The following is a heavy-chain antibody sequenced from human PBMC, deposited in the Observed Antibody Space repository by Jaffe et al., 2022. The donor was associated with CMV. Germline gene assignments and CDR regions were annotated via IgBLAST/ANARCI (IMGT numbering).Heavy chain of an antibody. J-gene: IGHJ6*02. CDR1: GGSFSGYY. D-gene: IGHD2-15*01. V-gene: IGHV4-34*01. CDR3: ARGLFCSGGSCYGMDV. Sequence: QVQLQQWGAGLLKPSETLSLTCAVYGGSFSGYYWSWIRQPPGKGLEWIGEINHSGSTNYNPSLKSRVTISVDTSKNQFSLKLSSVTAADTAVYYCARGLFCSGGSCYGMDVWGQGTTVTVSS. CDR2: INHSGST.